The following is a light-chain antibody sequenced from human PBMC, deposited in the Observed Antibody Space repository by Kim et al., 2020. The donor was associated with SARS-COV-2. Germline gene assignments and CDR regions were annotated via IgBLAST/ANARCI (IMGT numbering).Light chain of an antibody. V-gene: IGLV3-9*01. CDR2: RDS. CDR3: QVWDSSTAV. J-gene: IGLJ3*02. CDR1: NIGSKN. Sequence: VDRRQTARINCGGNNIGSKNVHWYQQKPGQAPVLVIYRDSNRPSGIPERFSGSNSGNTATLTISRAQAGDEADYYCQVWDSSTAVFGGGTQLTVL.